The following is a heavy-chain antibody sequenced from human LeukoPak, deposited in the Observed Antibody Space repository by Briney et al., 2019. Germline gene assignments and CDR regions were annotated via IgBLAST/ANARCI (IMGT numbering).Heavy chain of an antibody. CDR3: ARRAAAGKGQYYYYMDV. CDR2: IYYSGST. D-gene: IGHD6-13*01. CDR1: GGSISSSSYY. V-gene: IGHV4-39*01. J-gene: IGHJ6*03. Sequence: PSETLSLTCTVSGGSISSSSYYWGWIRQPPGKGLEWIGSIYYSGSTYYNPSLKSRVTISVDTSKNQFSLKLSSVTAADTAVYYCARRAAAGKGQYYYYMDVWGKGTTVTISS.